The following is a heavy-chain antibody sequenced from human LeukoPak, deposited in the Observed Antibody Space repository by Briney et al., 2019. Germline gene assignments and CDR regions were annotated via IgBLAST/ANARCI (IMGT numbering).Heavy chain of an antibody. CDR1: GFTFSDYY. CDR2: ITSSGSTT. D-gene: IGHD6-13*01. J-gene: IGHJ4*02. V-gene: IGHV3-11*04. Sequence: GGSLRLSCAASGFTFSDYYMSWIRQAPGKGLEWVSYITSSGSTTYYADSVKGRFTISRDNAKNSLYLQMNSLRAEDPAVYYCATDGSSSWCYDYWGQGTLVTVSS. CDR3: ATDGSSSWCYDY.